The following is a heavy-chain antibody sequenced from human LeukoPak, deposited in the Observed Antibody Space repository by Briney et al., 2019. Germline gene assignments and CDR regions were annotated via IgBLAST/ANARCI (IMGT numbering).Heavy chain of an antibody. CDR3: ARDQVLRRRDGYISPFGY. J-gene: IGHJ4*02. CDR2: INAGNGNT. D-gene: IGHD5-24*01. V-gene: IGHV1-3*01. Sequence: GASVTVSCKASGYTFTSYAMHWVRQAPGQRLEWMGWINAGNGNTKYSQKFQGRVTITRDTSTSTVYMELSSLRSEDTAVYYCARDQVLRRRDGYISPFGYWGQGTLVTVSS. CDR1: GYTFTSYA.